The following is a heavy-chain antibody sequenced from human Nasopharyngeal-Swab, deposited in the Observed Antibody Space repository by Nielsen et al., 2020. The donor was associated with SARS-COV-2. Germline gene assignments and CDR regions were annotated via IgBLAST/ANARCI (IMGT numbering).Heavy chain of an antibody. D-gene: IGHD6-13*01. CDR3: AREISSWSYYYYYYMDV. CDR2: TYYRSKWYN. V-gene: IGHV6-1*01. Sequence: WIRQSPSRGLEWLGRTYYRSKWYNDYAVSVKSRITINPDTSKNQFSLQLNSVTPEDTAAYYCAREISSWSYYYYYYMDVWGKGTTVTVSS. J-gene: IGHJ6*03.